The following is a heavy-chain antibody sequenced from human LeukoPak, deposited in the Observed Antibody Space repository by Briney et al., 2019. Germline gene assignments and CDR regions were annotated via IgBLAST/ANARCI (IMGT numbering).Heavy chain of an antibody. V-gene: IGHV3-7*01. D-gene: IGHD3-10*01. CDR2: IKQDGSEK. Sequence: GGSLRLSCAASGFTFSSSWMSWLRQAPGKGLEWVANIKQDGSEKYYVDSVKGRFTISRDNAKNSLYLQMYSLRAEDTAVYFCARVVPPLYYFDYWGQGTLVTVSS. J-gene: IGHJ4*02. CDR3: ARVVPPLYYFDY. CDR1: GFTFSSSW.